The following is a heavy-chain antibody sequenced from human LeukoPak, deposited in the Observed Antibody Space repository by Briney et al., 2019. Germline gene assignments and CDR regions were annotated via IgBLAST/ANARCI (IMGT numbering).Heavy chain of an antibody. Sequence: SESLSLTCTVSGGSISSYSWNWRRQSPGRGLEWIGYVYYSGSTMHNPSLRSRVTISVDTSKNQFSLKLSSVTAADTAVYYCARLKDRDAFDSWGQGRIVSVSS. CDR3: ARLKDRDAFDS. CDR2: VYYSGST. V-gene: IGHV4-59*08. CDR1: GGSISSYS. J-gene: IGHJ3*02.